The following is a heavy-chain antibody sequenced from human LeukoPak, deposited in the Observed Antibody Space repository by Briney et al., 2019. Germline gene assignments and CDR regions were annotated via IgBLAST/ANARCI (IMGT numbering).Heavy chain of an antibody. V-gene: IGHV1-69*06. D-gene: IGHD6-13*01. CDR1: GGTFSSYA. CDR3: ARVVGLTGYGSSWYSGYYYYMDV. Sequence: SVKVSCKASGGTFSSYAISWVRQAPGQGLEWMGGIIPIFGTTNYAQKFQDRVTITADKSTSTAYMELSSLRSEDTAVYYCARVVGLTGYGSSWYSGYYYYMDVWGKGTTVTVSS. CDR2: IIPIFGTT. J-gene: IGHJ6*03.